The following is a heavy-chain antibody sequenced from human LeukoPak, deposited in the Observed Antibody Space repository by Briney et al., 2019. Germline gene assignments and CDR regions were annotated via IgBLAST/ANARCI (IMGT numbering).Heavy chain of an antibody. Sequence: SETLSLTCTVSGGSISSYYWGWIRQPPGKGLEWIGSVYYRGSTYYNPSLKSRATMSADTSKNRFSLKLSSVSAADTAVYYCARVEYSSSGGWFDPWGQGTLVTVSS. CDR2: VYYRGST. J-gene: IGHJ5*02. V-gene: IGHV4-39*07. D-gene: IGHD6-6*01. CDR3: ARVEYSSSGGWFDP. CDR1: GGSISSYY.